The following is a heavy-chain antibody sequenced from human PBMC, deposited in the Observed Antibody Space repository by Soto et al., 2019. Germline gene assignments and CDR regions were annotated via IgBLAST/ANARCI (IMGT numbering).Heavy chain of an antibody. CDR1: GFTFSSYA. Sequence: VGSLRLSCAASGFTFSSYAMSWVRQAPGRGPEWVSVIGGIAGSGVSTYYADSVKGRFTISRDNFKNTLYLQMNSLRADDTAVYYCAREGSVSSSDYYAYYYGMDVWGQGTTVTVSS. CDR2: IGGIAGSGVST. CDR3: AREGSVSSSDYYAYYYGMDV. D-gene: IGHD3-10*01. V-gene: IGHV3-23*01. J-gene: IGHJ6*02.